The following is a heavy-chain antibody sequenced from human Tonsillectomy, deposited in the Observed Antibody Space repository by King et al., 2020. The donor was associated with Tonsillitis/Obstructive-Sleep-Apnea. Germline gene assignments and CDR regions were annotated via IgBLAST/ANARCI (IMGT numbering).Heavy chain of an antibody. J-gene: IGHJ6*03. Sequence: QVQLQESGPGLVKPSETLSITCTVSGGSISRYYWSWIRQPPGRGLECIGYIYYSGSTNYNPSLKRRVTISLDTSKNPFALKLRSVTAADTAVYYCARVKVSEGPYYSMDVWGKGTTVTVSS. V-gene: IGHV4-59*01. D-gene: IGHD2/OR15-2a*01. CDR2: IYYSGST. CDR1: GGSISRYY. CDR3: ARVKVSEGPYYSMDV.